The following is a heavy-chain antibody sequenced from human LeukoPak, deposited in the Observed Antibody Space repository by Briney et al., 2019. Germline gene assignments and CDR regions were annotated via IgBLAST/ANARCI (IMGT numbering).Heavy chain of an antibody. CDR3: ARSWGWVRGVIITPRSYYYMDV. Sequence: ASVKVSCKASRYTFTGYYMHWVRQAPGQGLEWMGWINPNSGGTNYAQKFQGRVTMTRDTSISTAYMELSRLRSDDTAVYYCARSWGWVRGVIITPRSYYYMDVWGKGTTVTISS. V-gene: IGHV1-2*02. CDR1: RYTFTGYY. J-gene: IGHJ6*03. D-gene: IGHD3-10*01. CDR2: INPNSGGT.